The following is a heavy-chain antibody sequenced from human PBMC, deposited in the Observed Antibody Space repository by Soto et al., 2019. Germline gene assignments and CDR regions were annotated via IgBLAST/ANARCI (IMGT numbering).Heavy chain of an antibody. Sequence: QLQLQESGPGLVKPSGTLSLTCTVSGDSISSNNYYWGWIRQPPGEGLEWVGSISYSGRTYYTPSLKSRVTMSVDTSKDQFSLKLSSVTVADTAVYYCARAPFMVVTAFFDSWGQGALVTVSS. CDR2: ISYSGRT. V-gene: IGHV4-39*01. CDR1: GDSISSNNYY. J-gene: IGHJ4*02. D-gene: IGHD2-21*02. CDR3: ARAPFMVVTAFFDS.